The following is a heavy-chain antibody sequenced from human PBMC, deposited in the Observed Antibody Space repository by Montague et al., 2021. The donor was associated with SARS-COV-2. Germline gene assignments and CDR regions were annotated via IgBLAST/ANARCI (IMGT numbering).Heavy chain of an antibody. CDR1: GGSFSGYF. D-gene: IGHD2-2*02. CDR2: INHTGST. J-gene: IGHJ6*03. CDR3: ARLGDGVVPAPILGVGPFYSYYCMDV. Sequence: SETLSLTCAVSGGSFSGYFWSWIRQPPGKGLEWIGEINHTGSTKHNPSLKSRVTISVDTSKNQFSLKVTSMTAADTAFYYCARLGDGVVPAPILGVGPFYSYYCMDVWGKGTTVTVSS. V-gene: IGHV4-34*01.